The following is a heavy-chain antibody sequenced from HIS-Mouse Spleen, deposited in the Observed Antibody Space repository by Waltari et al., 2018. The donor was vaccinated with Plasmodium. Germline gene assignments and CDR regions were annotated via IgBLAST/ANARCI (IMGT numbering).Heavy chain of an antibody. Sequence: EVQLVESGGGLVQPGGPLGLACRASGSTVGRHSLIWFRQAPGKGRGWVSVIYSGGSTYYADSVKGRFTISRDNSKNTLYLQMNSLRAEDTAVYYCAISRSIAAAGLDYWGQGTLVTVSS. CDR1: GSTVGRHS. CDR3: AISRSIAAAGLDY. CDR2: IYSGGST. J-gene: IGHJ4*02. D-gene: IGHD6-13*01. V-gene: IGHV3-66*01.